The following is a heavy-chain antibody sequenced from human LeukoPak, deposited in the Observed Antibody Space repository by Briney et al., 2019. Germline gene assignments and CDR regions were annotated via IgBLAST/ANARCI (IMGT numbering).Heavy chain of an antibody. J-gene: IGHJ4*02. Sequence: SETLSLTCTVSGDSINSYHWSWIRQPAGKGLEWIGRIHMSGSANYNPSLRSRVAISMDNSKNQFSLKLKSVTAADTAVYYCARDDSSRDDSGGYHYWGQGTLVTISS. CDR2: IHMSGSA. CDR1: GDSINSYH. V-gene: IGHV4-4*07. D-gene: IGHD3-22*01. CDR3: ARDDSSRDDSGGYHY.